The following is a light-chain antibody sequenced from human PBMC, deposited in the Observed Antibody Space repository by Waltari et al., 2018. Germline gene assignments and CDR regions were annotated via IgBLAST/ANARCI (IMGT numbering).Light chain of an antibody. J-gene: IGKJ1*01. CDR1: NRLRGN. Sequence: EIVMTQSPATMSVSPGERATLSCRASNRLRGNLAWYQQKPGKAPRLLMYDVATRATGVPARFSGSESGTEFTLTISSIQSEDFAIYYCQQYQNWPRWTFGQGTKVDIK. CDR2: DVA. V-gene: IGKV3-15*01. CDR3: QQYQNWPRWT.